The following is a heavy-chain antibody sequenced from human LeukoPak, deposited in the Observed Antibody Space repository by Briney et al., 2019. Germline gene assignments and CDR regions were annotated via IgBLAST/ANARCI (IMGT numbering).Heavy chain of an antibody. Sequence: GASVKVSCKASGYTFTSYGISWVRRAPGQGLEWMGWISAYNDNTNYAQKLHGRVTMTTDTSTSTAYMELRSLRSDDTAVYYCTRDLTAIVVVPAAPFDYWGQGTLVTVSS. J-gene: IGHJ4*02. V-gene: IGHV1-18*01. CDR2: ISAYNDNT. D-gene: IGHD2-2*01. CDR1: GYTFTSYG. CDR3: TRDLTAIVVVPAAPFDY.